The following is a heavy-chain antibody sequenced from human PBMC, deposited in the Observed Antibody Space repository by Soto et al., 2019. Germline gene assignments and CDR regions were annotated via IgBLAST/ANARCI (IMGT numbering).Heavy chain of an antibody. J-gene: IGHJ4*02. Sequence: PSETLSLTCTVSGDSVKSCYWSWMRQPPGKGLECMGYVYYSGTTNYNTSLKSRVTISVDTSKNQISLRLKSVTAAATAVYYCARAETSGIHYFDYWGEGSMVTVSS. D-gene: IGHD6-13*01. V-gene: IGHV4-59*02. CDR3: ARAETSGIHYFDY. CDR2: VYYSGTT. CDR1: GDSVKSCY.